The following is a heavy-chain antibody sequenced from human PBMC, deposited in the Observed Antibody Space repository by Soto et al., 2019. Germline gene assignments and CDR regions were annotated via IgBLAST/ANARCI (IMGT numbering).Heavy chain of an antibody. CDR3: VRDFRTMTGIN. CDR2: ISGDGSRT. J-gene: IGHJ4*02. V-gene: IGHV3-74*01. D-gene: IGHD3-9*01. Sequence: EVQLVEAGGGLVQPGGSLRLSCAASGFTYSDYYMHWVRQGPGKGLVWVSCISGDGSRTYYADSVKGRFTIYRDNARSTLYLQMNSLRGDDTAVYYCVRDFRTMTGINGGQGTLVAVSS. CDR1: GFTYSDYY.